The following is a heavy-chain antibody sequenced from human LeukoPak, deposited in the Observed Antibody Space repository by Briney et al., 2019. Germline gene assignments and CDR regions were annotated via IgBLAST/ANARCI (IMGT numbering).Heavy chain of an antibody. CDR1: GFTFSDYY. Sequence: PGGSLRLSCAASGFTFSDYYMSWIRQAPGKGLEWVSYISSSGSTIYYADSVKGRFTISRDNAKNSLYLQMNSLRAEDTAVYYCAKTNYYDTTDDKPYTTHFDYWGQGALVTVSS. CDR3: AKTNYYDTTDDKPYTTHFDY. J-gene: IGHJ4*02. CDR2: ISSSGSTI. V-gene: IGHV3-11*01. D-gene: IGHD3-22*01.